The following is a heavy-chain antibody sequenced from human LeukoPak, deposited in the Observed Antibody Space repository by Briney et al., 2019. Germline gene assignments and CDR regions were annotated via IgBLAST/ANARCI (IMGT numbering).Heavy chain of an antibody. D-gene: IGHD2-21*02. CDR1: GYTLTELS. Sequence: ASVKVSCKVSGYTLTELSMHWVRQAPGKGLEWMGGFDPEDGETIYAQKFQGRVTMTEDTSTDTAYMELSSLRSADTAVYYCVVVTAILGAFDIWGQGTMVTVSS. V-gene: IGHV1-24*01. CDR2: FDPEDGET. J-gene: IGHJ3*02. CDR3: VVVTAILGAFDI.